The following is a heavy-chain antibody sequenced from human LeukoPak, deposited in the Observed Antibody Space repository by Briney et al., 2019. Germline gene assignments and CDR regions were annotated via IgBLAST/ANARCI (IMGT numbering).Heavy chain of an antibody. Sequence: PSQTLSLTCTVSGGSISSGGYYWSWIRQHPGKGLEWLGYIYYSGSTYYNPSLKSRVTISVDTSKNQFSLKLSSVTAADTAVYYCASQIRFLEWSSSYYFDYWGQGTLVTVSS. V-gene: IGHV4-31*03. J-gene: IGHJ4*02. CDR2: IYYSGST. CDR1: GGSISSGGYY. CDR3: ASQIRFLEWSSSYYFDY. D-gene: IGHD3-3*01.